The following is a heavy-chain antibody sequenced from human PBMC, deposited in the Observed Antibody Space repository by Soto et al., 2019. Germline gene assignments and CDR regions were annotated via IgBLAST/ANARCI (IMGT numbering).Heavy chain of an antibody. CDR2: IYPGDSDT. CDR3: ERGRQNYYYYGLDV. Sequence: VESLKISCKGSGYSFTTYWIGWVRQMPRKGLEWMGIIYPGDSDTTYSPSFQGQVTISADKSISTAYLQWSSLKASDTAMYYCERGRQNYYYYGLDVWGQGTTVTVSS. CDR1: GYSFTTYW. J-gene: IGHJ6*02. V-gene: IGHV5-51*01.